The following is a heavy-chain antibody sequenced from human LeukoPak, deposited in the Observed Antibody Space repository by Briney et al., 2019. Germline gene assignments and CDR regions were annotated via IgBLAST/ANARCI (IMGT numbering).Heavy chain of an antibody. Sequence: SETLSLTCTVSGGSISSGSYYWSWIRQPAGKGLEWIGRIYTSGSTNYNPSLKSRVTISVDTSKNQFSLKLSSVTAADTAVYYCAREGTLVPAATSYYYYMDVWGKGTTVIVSS. CDR3: AREGTLVPAATSYYYYMDV. CDR2: IYTSGST. D-gene: IGHD2-2*01. CDR1: GGSISSGSYY. V-gene: IGHV4-61*02. J-gene: IGHJ6*03.